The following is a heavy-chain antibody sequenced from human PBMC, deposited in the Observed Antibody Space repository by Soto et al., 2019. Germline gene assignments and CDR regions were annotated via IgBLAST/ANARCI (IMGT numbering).Heavy chain of an antibody. J-gene: IGHJ6*02. CDR1: GFTFSSYG. CDR2: ISYDGSNK. Sequence: GGSLRLSCAASGFTFSSYGMHWVRQAPGKELEWVAVISYDGSNKYYADSVKGRFTISRDNSKNTLYLQMNSLRAEDTAVYYCAKAGTTIFGVVNYGMDVWGQGTTVTVSS. D-gene: IGHD3-3*01. V-gene: IGHV3-30*18. CDR3: AKAGTTIFGVVNYGMDV.